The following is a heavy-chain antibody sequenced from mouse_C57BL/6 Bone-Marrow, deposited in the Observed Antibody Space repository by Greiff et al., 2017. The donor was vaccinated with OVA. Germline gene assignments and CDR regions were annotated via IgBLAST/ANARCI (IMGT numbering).Heavy chain of an antibody. J-gene: IGHJ3*01. CDR3: ARRKLGWFAY. CDR2: INPNNGVT. CDR1: GYTFTDYY. V-gene: IGHV1-26*01. Sequence: EVQLQQSGPELVKPGASVKISCKASGYTFTDYYMNWVKQSHGKSLEWIGDINPNNGVTSYNQKFKGKATLTVDKSSSTAYMELRSLTSEDSAVYYCARRKLGWFAYWGQGTLVTVSA.